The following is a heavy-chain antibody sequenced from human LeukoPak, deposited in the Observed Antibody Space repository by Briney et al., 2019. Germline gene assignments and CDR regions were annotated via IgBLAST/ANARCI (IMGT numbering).Heavy chain of an antibody. CDR3: ASPVSRDDILTGCYNY. J-gene: IGHJ4*02. D-gene: IGHD3-9*01. CDR1: GGTFSSYA. V-gene: IGHV1-69*13. CDR2: IIPIFGTA. Sequence: ASVKVSCKASGGTFSSYAISWVRQAPGQGLEWMGGIIPIFGTANYAQKFQGRVTITADESTSTAYMELSSLRSEDTAVYYCASPVSRDDILTGCYNYWGQGTLVTVSS.